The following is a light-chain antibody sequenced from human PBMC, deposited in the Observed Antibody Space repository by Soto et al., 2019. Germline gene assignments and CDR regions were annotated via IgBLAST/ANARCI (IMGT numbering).Light chain of an antibody. CDR1: SSNIGNNY. CDR3: GTWDSSLSAYV. Sequence: QSVLTQPPSVSAAPGQKVTISCSGSSSNIGNNYVSWYQQLPGTAPKLLIYDNNKRPSGIPDRFSGSKSGTSATLGITGLQTGDEADYYCGTWDSSLSAYVFGTGTKLTGL. V-gene: IGLV1-51*01. CDR2: DNN. J-gene: IGLJ1*01.